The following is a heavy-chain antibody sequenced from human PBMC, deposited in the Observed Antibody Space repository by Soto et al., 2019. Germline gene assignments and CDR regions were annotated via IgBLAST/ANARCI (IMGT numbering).Heavy chain of an antibody. V-gene: IGHV3-11*01. Sequence: VQLVESGGGLVKPGGSLRLSCATSGFSFSDHYMAWIRQAPGKGLEWVSYISSRGDIVYYSDSVKGRFTMSRDNSKSSLFLQMNSLRADDMAVYYCAHDRGGDYVGFVYWGQGTLVPVSS. CDR3: AHDRGGDYVGFVY. D-gene: IGHD4-17*01. CDR1: GFSFSDHY. CDR2: ISSRGDIV. J-gene: IGHJ4*02.